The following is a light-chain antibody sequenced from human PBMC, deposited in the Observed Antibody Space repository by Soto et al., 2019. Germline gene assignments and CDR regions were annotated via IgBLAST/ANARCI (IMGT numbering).Light chain of an antibody. Sequence: QSVLTQSPSASASLGASVKLTCTLSNGHSSYAIAWHQQRPEKGPRYLMKLNSDGSHSKGDGIPDRFSGSSSGAERYLTISSLQSEDEADYYCQTWDTGIRGVFGGGTKLTVL. CDR1: NGHSSYA. J-gene: IGLJ2*01. CDR2: LNSDGSH. V-gene: IGLV4-69*01. CDR3: QTWDTGIRGV.